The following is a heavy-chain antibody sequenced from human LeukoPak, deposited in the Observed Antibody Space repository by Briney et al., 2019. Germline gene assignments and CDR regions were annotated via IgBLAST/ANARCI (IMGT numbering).Heavy chain of an antibody. Sequence: ASETLSLTCTVSGGSISSYYWSWIRQPPGKGLEWIGYIYYSGSTNYNPSLKSRVTISVDTSKNQFSLNLSSVTAADTAVYYCARHMRYCSSSSCSDAFDIWGQGTMVTVSS. J-gene: IGHJ3*02. CDR1: GGSISSYY. D-gene: IGHD2-2*01. CDR3: ARHMRYCSSSSCSDAFDI. CDR2: IYYSGST. V-gene: IGHV4-59*08.